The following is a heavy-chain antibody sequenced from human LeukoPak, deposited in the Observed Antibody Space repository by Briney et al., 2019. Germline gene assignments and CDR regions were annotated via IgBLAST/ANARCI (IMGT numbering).Heavy chain of an antibody. J-gene: IGHJ4*02. CDR1: GGSISSYY. CDR3: ATAGEGPYYFDY. V-gene: IGHV4-59*01. D-gene: IGHD7-27*01. Sequence: SETLSLTCTVSGGSISSYYWSWIRQPPGKGLEWIGYIYYSGSTNYNPSLKSRVTISVDTSKNQFSLKLSSVIAADTAVYYCATAGEGPYYFDYWGQGTLVTVSS. CDR2: IYYSGST.